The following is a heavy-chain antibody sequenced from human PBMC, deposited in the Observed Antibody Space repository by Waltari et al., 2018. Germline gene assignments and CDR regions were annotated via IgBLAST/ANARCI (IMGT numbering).Heavy chain of an antibody. CDR2: IKQDGSEK. CDR3: ARSAKGLLWFGEW. CDR1: GFTFSSYA. J-gene: IGHJ4*02. Sequence: EVQLLESGGGLVQPGGSLRLSCAASGFTFSSYAMSWVRQAPGKGLEWVANIKQDGSEKYYVDSVKCRFTISRDNAKNSLYLQMNSLRAEDTAVYYCARSAKGLLWFGEWWGQGTLVTVSS. D-gene: IGHD3-10*01. V-gene: IGHV3-7*04.